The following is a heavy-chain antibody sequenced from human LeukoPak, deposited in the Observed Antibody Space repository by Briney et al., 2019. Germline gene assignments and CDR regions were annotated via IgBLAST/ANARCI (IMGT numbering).Heavy chain of an antibody. D-gene: IGHD3-22*01. CDR2: IYAGGST. CDR3: ARHDHYDSSGYYYGIDY. J-gene: IGHJ4*02. CDR1: GFTVSNNY. Sequence: GGSLRLSCAASGFTVSNNYLSWVRQAPGKGLEWVSVIYAGGSTYYADSVKGRFTISRDNSKNTLYLQMNTLRAEDTAVYYCARHDHYDSSGYYYGIDYWGQGTLVTVSS. V-gene: IGHV3-66*04.